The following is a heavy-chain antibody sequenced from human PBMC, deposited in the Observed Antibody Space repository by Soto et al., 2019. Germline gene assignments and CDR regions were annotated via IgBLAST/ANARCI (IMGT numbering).Heavy chain of an antibody. D-gene: IGHD3-22*01. CDR1: GGSISSGGYS. V-gene: IGHV4-30-2*01. CDR3: XREASDYYDSSGRVVDP. J-gene: IGHJ5*02. CDR2: IYHSGST. Sequence: SETLSLTCAVSGGSISSGGYSWSWIRQPPGKGLEWIGYIYHSGSTYYNPSLKSRVTISVDRSKNQFSLKLSSVTAADTAVYYCXREASDYYDSSGRVVDPWGQGTLVTVSS.